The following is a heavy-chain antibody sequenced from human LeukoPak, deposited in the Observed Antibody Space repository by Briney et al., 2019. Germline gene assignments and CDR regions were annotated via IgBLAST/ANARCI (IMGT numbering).Heavy chain of an antibody. CDR2: IIPIFGTA. V-gene: IGHV1-69*13. CDR1: GGTFSSYA. CDR3: ARDRDYYDSSGFD. Sequence: SVKVSCKASGGTFSSYAISWVRPAPGQGLEWMGGIIPIFGTANYAQKFQGRVTITADESTSTAYMELSSLRSEDTAVYYCARDRDYYDSSGFDWGQGTLVTVSS. D-gene: IGHD3-22*01. J-gene: IGHJ4*02.